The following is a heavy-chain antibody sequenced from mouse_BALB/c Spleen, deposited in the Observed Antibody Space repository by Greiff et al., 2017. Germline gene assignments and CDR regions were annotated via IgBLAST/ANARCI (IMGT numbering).Heavy chain of an antibody. D-gene: IGHD4-1*01. Sequence: EVQLQESGPGLVKPSQSLSLTCSVTGYSITSGYYWTWIRQFPGNKLEWMGYISYDGSNNYNPSLKNRISINRDTSKNQFFLKLNSVTTEDTATYYCARGWDGYWYFDVWGAGTTVTVAS. V-gene: IGHV3-6*02. J-gene: IGHJ1*01. CDR2: ISYDGSN. CDR3: ARGWDGYWYFDV. CDR1: GYSITSGYY.